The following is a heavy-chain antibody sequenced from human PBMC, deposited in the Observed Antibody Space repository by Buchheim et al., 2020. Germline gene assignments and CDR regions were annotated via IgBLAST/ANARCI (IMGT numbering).Heavy chain of an antibody. CDR3: ARKARDYWYFDL. CDR2: IYASGST. J-gene: IGHJ2*01. CDR1: GDSFSSDTYY. V-gene: IGHV4-61*02. Sequence: QVQLQESGPGLVKPSQTLSLTCTVSGDSFSSDTYYWSWIRQAAGKGLEWIGRIYASGSTNYNPSLRRLVTISVDTSKSQFSLKMSSVTAADTAVYYCARKARDYWYFDLWGRGTL.